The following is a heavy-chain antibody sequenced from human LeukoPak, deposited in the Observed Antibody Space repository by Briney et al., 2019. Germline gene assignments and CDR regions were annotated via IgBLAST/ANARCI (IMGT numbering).Heavy chain of an antibody. D-gene: IGHD2-2*01. CDR1: GFTFRSYA. CDR3: ANTDPCCSSTSCDDY. Sequence: GSLEDPLAASGFTFRSYAMSWVRQVPGKGLEWVSAISGSGTTTYYADSVKGRFTISRDNSKNTLYLQMNSLRAEDTAVHYCANTDPCCSSTSCDDYWGQGTLVTVSS. J-gene: IGHJ4*02. CDR2: ISGSGTTT. V-gene: IGHV3-23*01.